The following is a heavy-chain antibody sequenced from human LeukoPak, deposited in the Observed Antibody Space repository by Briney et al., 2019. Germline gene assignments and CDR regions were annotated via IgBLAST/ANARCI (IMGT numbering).Heavy chain of an antibody. Sequence: PGGSLRLSCAASGFTFSSYAMSWVRQAPGKGLEWVSAISGSGGSTYYADSVKGRFTISRDNSKNTLYLQMNSLRAEDTAVYYCAKHTRGYDAIADAFDIWGQGTMVTVSS. D-gene: IGHD3-10*01. CDR2: ISGSGGST. V-gene: IGHV3-23*01. CDR1: GFTFSSYA. CDR3: AKHTRGYDAIADAFDI. J-gene: IGHJ3*02.